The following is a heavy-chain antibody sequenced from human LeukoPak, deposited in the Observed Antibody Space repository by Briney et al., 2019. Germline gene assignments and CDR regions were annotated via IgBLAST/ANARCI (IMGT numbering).Heavy chain of an antibody. D-gene: IGHD6-13*01. J-gene: IGHJ5*02. CDR3: AREALGEQQLVGGNWFDP. Sequence: SQTLSLTCAISGDSVSSNSAAWNWIRQSPSRGLEWLGRTYYRSKWYNDYAVSVKSRITINPDTSKNQFSLQLNSVTPEDTAVYYCAREALGEQQLVGGNWFDPWGQGTLVTVSS. V-gene: IGHV6-1*01. CDR2: TYYRSKWYN. CDR1: GDSVSSNSAA.